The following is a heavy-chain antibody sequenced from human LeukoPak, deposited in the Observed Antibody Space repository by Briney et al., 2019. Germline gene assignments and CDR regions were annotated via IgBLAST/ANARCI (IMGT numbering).Heavy chain of an antibody. Sequence: GGSLRLSCAASGFTFDDYGMSWVRQAPGKGLEWVSSIDWNGSSTVYADSVKRRFTISRDNAKNSLYLQMNSLRAEDTALYYCARDADYYFDQWGQGTLVTVSS. CDR3: ARDADYYFDQ. CDR2: IDWNGSST. V-gene: IGHV3-20*04. J-gene: IGHJ4*02. CDR1: GFTFDDYG.